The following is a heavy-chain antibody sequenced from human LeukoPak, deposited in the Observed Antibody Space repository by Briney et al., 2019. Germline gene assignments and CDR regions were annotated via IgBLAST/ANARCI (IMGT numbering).Heavy chain of an antibody. CDR2: IYYSGST. CDR3: ARARSQVVAATN. Sequence: PSETLSLTRTVSGGSISSSSYYWGWIRQPPGKGLEWIGSIYYSGSTYYNPSLKSRVTISVDTSKNHFSLRMHSVTAADTAIYYCARARSQVVAATNWGQGTLVTVSS. D-gene: IGHD2-15*01. J-gene: IGHJ4*02. CDR1: GGSISSSSYY. V-gene: IGHV4-39*07.